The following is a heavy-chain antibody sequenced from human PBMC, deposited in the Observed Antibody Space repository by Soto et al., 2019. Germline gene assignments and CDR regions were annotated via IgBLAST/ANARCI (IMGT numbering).Heavy chain of an antibody. V-gene: IGHV3-66*01. D-gene: IGHD3-10*01. CDR2: IYSSGNT. CDR1: GFTVSSNY. Sequence: QLVESGGGLVQPGGSLRLSCAASGFTVSSNYMSWVRQAPGKGLEWVSVIYSSGNTYYADSVKGSFTISRDNSKNTLSLQMNSLRAEDTAVYYCVRDVGQWFGDGMDVWGQGTTVTVSS. CDR3: VRDVGQWFGDGMDV. J-gene: IGHJ6*02.